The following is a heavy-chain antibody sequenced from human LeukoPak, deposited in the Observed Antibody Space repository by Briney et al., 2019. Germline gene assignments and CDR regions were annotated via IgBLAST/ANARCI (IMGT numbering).Heavy chain of an antibody. V-gene: IGHV4-39*07. CDR1: GGSISSSGYY. D-gene: IGHD6-6*01. CDR2: IYYGGNT. J-gene: IGHJ3*02. CDR3: ARVDTPSIAAFYDAFDI. Sequence: SETLSLTCTVSGGSISSSGYYWGWIRQPPGKGLEWIGSIYYGGNTYYNPSLKSRVTISVDTSKNQFSLKLSSVTAADTAVYYCARVDTPSIAAFYDAFDIWGQGTMVTVSS.